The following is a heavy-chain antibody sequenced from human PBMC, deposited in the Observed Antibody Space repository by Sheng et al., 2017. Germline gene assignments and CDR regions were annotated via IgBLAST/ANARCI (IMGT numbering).Heavy chain of an antibody. V-gene: IGHV3-23*04. CDR1: GFTFSYYA. D-gene: IGHD1-26*01. CDR3: AKDGAGSGNYIGGY. CDR2: ISGSGGST. Sequence: EVQLVESGGGLVQPGGSLRLSCAASGFTFSYYAMSWVRQTPGKGLEWVSGISGSGGSTYYADSVKGRFTISRDNSKNTLYLLMNSLRAEDTAVYYCAKDGAGSGNYIGGYWGQGTLVTVSS. J-gene: IGHJ4*02.